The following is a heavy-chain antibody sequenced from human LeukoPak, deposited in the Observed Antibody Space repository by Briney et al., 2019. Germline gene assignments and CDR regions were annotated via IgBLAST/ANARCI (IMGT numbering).Heavy chain of an antibody. CDR1: GGTFSNYA. D-gene: IGHD3-22*01. J-gene: IGHJ3*01. V-gene: IGHV1-69*01. Sequence: GASVKVSCKASGGTFSNYAIGWVRQAPGQGLEWMGGVIPIFSTANYAQKFQGRVTITADQSANTAFMELSSLRSEDTAVYYCGCDTSGRHDAFDVWGQGTMVTVSS. CDR3: GCDTSGRHDAFDV. CDR2: VIPIFSTA.